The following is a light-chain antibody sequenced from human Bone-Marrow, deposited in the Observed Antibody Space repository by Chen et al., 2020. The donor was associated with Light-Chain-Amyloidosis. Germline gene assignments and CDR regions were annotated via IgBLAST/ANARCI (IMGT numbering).Light chain of an antibody. V-gene: IGLV6-57*01. CDR3: QSYQGSSQGV. Sequence: NFMLTQPHSVSESPGKTVIISCTRSSGSNATNYVQWYQQRPGSSPPTVIYEDDQRPSGVPDRFSGSIDRSSNSASPTLSGLKTEDEADYYCQSYQGSSQGVFGGGTKLTVL. CDR1: SGSNATNY. CDR2: EDD. J-gene: IGLJ3*02.